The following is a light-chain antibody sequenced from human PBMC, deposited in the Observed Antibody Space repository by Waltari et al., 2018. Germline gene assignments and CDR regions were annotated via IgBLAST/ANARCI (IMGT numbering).Light chain of an antibody. CDR2: STN. V-gene: IGLV8-61*01. CDR3: VLYMSRDIL. J-gene: IGLJ3*02. CDR1: SGSVSFTHY. Sequence: QTVVTQEPSFSVSPGGTVTLTCGLTSGSVSFTHYPSWYQQTPGQPPRTLIYSTNTRSSGGPDRVSGSILGDKAALTITGAQADDEAAYYCVLYMSRDILFGGGTKLTVL.